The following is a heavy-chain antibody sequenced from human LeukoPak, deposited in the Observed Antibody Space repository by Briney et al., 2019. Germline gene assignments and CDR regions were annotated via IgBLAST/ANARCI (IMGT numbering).Heavy chain of an antibody. CDR1: GFTFSSYW. CDR2: INSDGSST. V-gene: IGHV3-74*01. CDR3: TTGRGVTRIDY. J-gene: IGHJ4*02. Sequence: PGGSLRLSCAASGFTFSSYWMHWVRQPPGKGLVWVSRINSDGSSTSHADSVKGRFTISRDNAKNTLYLQMNSLRAEDTAVYFCTTGRGVTRIDYWGQGTLVTVSS. D-gene: IGHD5-18*01.